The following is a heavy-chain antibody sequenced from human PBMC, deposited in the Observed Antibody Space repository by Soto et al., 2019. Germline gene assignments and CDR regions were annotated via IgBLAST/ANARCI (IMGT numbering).Heavy chain of an antibody. CDR3: ARDRGDGSGMDVDY. J-gene: IGHJ4*02. V-gene: IGHV3-21*01. D-gene: IGHD3-10*01. Sequence: GGSLRLSCAASGFTFSSYSMNWVRQAPGKGLEWVSSISSSSSYIYYADSVKGRFTISRDNAKNSLYLQMNSLRAEDTAVYYCARDRGDGSGMDVDYWGQGTLVTVSS. CDR2: ISSSSSYI. CDR1: GFTFSSYS.